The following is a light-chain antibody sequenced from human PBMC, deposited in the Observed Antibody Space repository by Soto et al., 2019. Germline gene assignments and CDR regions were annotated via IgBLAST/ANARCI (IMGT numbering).Light chain of an antibody. J-gene: IGKJ1*01. CDR1: QGIRND. V-gene: IGKV1-6*01. CDR2: AAS. CDR3: LQDYNYPRT. Sequence: AIQMTQSPSSLSASVGDRVTITCRASQGIRNDLGWSQQKPGKAPKLLIYAASSLHSGVPLRFSGSGAGTDFTLTISSLQAEDFATYCCLQDYNYPRTFGQGTKVEIK.